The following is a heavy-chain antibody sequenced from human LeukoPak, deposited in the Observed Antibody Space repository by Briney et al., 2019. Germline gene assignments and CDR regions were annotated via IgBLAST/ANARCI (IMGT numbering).Heavy chain of an antibody. CDR2: IRSSASYI. D-gene: IGHD5-12*01. Sequence: PGGSLRLSCAASGFTFSSYSMNWVRQAPGKGLEWVSSIRSSASYINYADSVKGRFTISRDNAKNTVHLQMNSLRVEDTAIYFCAGAYSAYDPFDYWGQGILVTVSS. CDR3: AGAYSAYDPFDY. J-gene: IGHJ4*02. V-gene: IGHV3-21*01. CDR1: GFTFSSYS.